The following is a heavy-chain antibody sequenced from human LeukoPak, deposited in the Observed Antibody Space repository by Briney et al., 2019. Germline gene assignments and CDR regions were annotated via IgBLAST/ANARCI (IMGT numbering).Heavy chain of an antibody. D-gene: IGHD3-22*01. CDR3: ARDLGQYYDTSDNWFDP. CDR2: ISSSGSTI. Sequence: GSLRLSCAASGFPFSSYEMNWVRPAPGKGLEWVSYISSSGSTIYYADSVKGRFTISRDNAKNSLYLQMNSLRAEDTAVYYCARDLGQYYDTSDNWFDPWGQGTLVTVSS. V-gene: IGHV3-48*03. CDR1: GFPFSSYE. J-gene: IGHJ5*02.